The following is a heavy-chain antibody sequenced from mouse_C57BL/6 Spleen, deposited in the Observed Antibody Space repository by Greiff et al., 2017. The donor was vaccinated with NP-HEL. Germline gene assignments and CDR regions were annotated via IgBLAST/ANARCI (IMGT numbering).Heavy chain of an antibody. Sequence: QVQLKESGPGLVAPSQSLSITCTVSGFSLTSYGVSWVRQPPGKGLEWLGVIWGDGSTNYHSALISRLSISKDNSKSQVFLKLNSLQTDDTATYYCAKEKPYYGNSFAYWGQGTLVTVSA. CDR1: GFSLTSYG. V-gene: IGHV2-3*01. CDR3: AKEKPYYGNSFAY. CDR2: IWGDGST. J-gene: IGHJ3*01. D-gene: IGHD2-1*01.